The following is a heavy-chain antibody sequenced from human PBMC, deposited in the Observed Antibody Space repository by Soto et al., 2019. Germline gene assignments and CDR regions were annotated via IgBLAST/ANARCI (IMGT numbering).Heavy chain of an antibody. D-gene: IGHD3-10*01. Sequence: GGSLRLSCAASGFTFSSYWMHWVRQAPGKGLVWVSRINSDGSGTTYADSVKGRLTISRDNAKNTLSLQMNSLGAEDTAVYYCARGGFPGAFDIWGQGTMVTVSS. CDR3: ARGGFPGAFDI. J-gene: IGHJ3*02. CDR1: GFTFSSYW. V-gene: IGHV3-74*01. CDR2: INSDGSGT.